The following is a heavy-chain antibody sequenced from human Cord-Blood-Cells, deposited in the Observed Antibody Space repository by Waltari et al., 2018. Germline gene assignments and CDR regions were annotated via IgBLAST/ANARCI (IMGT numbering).Heavy chain of an antibody. V-gene: IGHV1-46*01. CDR2: INPSGGST. D-gene: IGHD7-27*01. J-gene: IGHJ3*02. CDR3: ARDAKLGWYAFDI. CDR1: GYTFTSYY. Sequence: QVQLVQSGAEVKKPGASVKVSCKASGYTFTSYYMHWVRQAPGQGLEWMGIINPSGGSTSYAQKFQGRVTMTRDTSTSTVYMGLSSLRSEDTAVYYCARDAKLGWYAFDIWGQGTMVTVSS.